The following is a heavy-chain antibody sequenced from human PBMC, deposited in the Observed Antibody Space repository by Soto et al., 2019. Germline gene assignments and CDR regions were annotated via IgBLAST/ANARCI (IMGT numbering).Heavy chain of an antibody. CDR2: IGDNT. V-gene: IGHV3-23*01. J-gene: IGHJ4*02. CDR1: GFTFSSFD. CDR3: ARHQWPGFDY. D-gene: IGHD6-19*01. Sequence: EVQLLESGGDFVQPGGSLRLSCAASGFTFSSFDVSWVRQAPGKGLEWVSSIGDNTYYADSVRGRFTLSRDNAKNTLYLQMNSLRVEDTAGYFCARHQWPGFDYWGQGTLVTVSS.